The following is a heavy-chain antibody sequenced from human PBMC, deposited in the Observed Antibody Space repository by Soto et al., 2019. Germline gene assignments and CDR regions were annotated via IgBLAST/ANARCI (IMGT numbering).Heavy chain of an antibody. J-gene: IGHJ4*02. D-gene: IGHD2-2*01. Sequence: EVQLVQSGGGLVQPGGSLRLSCAASGFTFSDYYMDWVRRAPGKGLEWVGRIRNKANNYATEYAASLKGRVTFSRDDSENSLYLQMNSLETEDTAVYWCTREKRYCNSLTSFYFGNWGQRTLVNVSS. CDR1: GFTFSDYY. V-gene: IGHV3-72*01. CDR3: TREKRYCNSLTSFYFGN. CDR2: IRNKANNYAT.